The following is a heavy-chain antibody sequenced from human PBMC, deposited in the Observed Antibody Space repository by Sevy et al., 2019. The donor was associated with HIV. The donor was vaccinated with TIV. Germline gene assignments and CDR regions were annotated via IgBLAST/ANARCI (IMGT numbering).Heavy chain of an antibody. CDR1: GFTFSSYG. V-gene: IGHV3-30*18. D-gene: IGHD1-20*01. J-gene: IGHJ4*02. CDR2: ISYDGSNK. Sequence: GGSLRLSCAASGFTFSSYGMHWVRQAPGKGLEWVAVISYDGSNKYYADSVKGRFTISRDNSKNTLYLQMNSLRAEDTAVYYCAKDEVQVGIYYWGQGTLVTVSS. CDR3: AKDEVQVGIYY.